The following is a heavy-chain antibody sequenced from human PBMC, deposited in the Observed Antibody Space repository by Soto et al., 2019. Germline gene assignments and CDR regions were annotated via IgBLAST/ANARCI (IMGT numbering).Heavy chain of an antibody. CDR2: IYYSGST. Sequence: KPSGTLSLTCAASGGSVSIASFYWSWNRQPPGKGLEWLGYIYYSGSTNYNPSLKSRVTITVDTSKNQFSLKLSSVTAADTAVYYCARGSTYYDFWIGQMAKPPPNYYYYGMDVWGQGTTVTVSS. V-gene: IGHV4-61*01. D-gene: IGHD3-3*01. CDR3: ARGSTYYDFWIGQMAKPPPNYYYYGMDV. J-gene: IGHJ6*02. CDR1: GGSVSIASFY.